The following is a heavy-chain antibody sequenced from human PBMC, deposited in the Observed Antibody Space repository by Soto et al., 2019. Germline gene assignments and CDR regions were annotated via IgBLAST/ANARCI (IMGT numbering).Heavy chain of an antibody. V-gene: IGHV1-46*01. CDR3: TSLIGVDVLRDY. J-gene: IGHJ4*02. Sequence: QVQLVQSGAEVKQPGASVKIFCMASGYNFANYYIHWVRQAPGQGPEWMGIIDPDGGSTSYAQKYQGRVSMTSDTSTSRVYMELTGLRSEDTAVYYCTSLIGVDVLRDYWGQGTLVTVSS. CDR2: IDPDGGST. CDR1: GYNFANYY. D-gene: IGHD3-9*01.